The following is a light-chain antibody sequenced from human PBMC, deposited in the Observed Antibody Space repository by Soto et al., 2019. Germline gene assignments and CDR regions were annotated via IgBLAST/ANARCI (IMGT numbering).Light chain of an antibody. Sequence: IGVTLSPSTLCVYTGERATLSCRASQSFGSYLAWYQQKPGQTPRLLIYGVSNRATGIPTRFSGSRSGAEFTLTINSLQSEEFAVYYCQPYTKLPLTFGGGTKVDIK. CDR3: QPYTKLPLT. J-gene: IGKJ4*01. V-gene: IGKV3D-15*01. CDR1: QSFGSY. CDR2: GVS.